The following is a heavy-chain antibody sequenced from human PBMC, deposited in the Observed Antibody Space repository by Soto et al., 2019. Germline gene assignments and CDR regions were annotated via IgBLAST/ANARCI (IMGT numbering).Heavy chain of an antibody. CDR3: ARSVFP. J-gene: IGHJ5*02. CDR1: GGSISSGGYS. CDR2: INHSGST. Sequence: SETLSLTGAVSGGSISSGGYSWSWIRQPPGKGLEWIGYINHSGSTNYNPSLKSRVTISVDTSKNQFSLKLSSVTAADTAVYYCARSVFPWGQGTLVTVSS. V-gene: IGHV4-30-2*05.